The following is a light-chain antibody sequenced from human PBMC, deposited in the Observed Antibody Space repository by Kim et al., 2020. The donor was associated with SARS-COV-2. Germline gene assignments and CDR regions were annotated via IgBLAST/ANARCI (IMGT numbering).Light chain of an antibody. V-gene: IGLV2-23*02. CDR1: SSGVGSYNL. J-gene: IGLJ1*01. CDR2: EVS. CDR3: CSYAGSSTSV. Sequence: GQSITISCTGTSSGVGSYNLVSWYQQHPGKAPKLMIYEVSKRPSGVSNRFSGSKSGNTASLTISGLQAEDEADYYCCSYAGSSTSVFGTGTKVTVL.